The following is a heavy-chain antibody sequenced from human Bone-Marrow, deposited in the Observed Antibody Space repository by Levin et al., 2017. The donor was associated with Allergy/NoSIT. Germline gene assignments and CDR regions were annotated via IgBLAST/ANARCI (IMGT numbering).Heavy chain of an antibody. CDR1: GFTFSSYS. J-gene: IGHJ4*02. D-gene: IGHD6-19*01. CDR3: ARGLAVAGAIDY. V-gene: IGHV3-21*01. Sequence: PGGSLRLSCAASGFTFSSYSMNWVRQAPGKGLEWVSSISSSSSYIYYADSVKGRFTISRDNAKNSLYLQMNSLRAEDTAVYYCARGLAVAGAIDYWGQGTLVTVSS. CDR2: ISSSSSYI.